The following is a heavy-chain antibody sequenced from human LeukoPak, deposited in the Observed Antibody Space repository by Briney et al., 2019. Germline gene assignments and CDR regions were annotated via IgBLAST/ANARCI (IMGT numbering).Heavy chain of an antibody. D-gene: IGHD2-15*01. Sequence: SVKVSCKASGGTFSSYAISWVRQAPGQGLEWMGGIIPIFGTANYAQKFQGRVTITADESTSTAYMELSSLRSEDTAVYYCARAQVVVAASNYYYYMDVWGKGTTVIISS. CDR3: ARAQVVVAASNYYYYMDV. CDR2: IIPIFGTA. J-gene: IGHJ6*03. CDR1: GGTFSSYA. V-gene: IGHV1-69*13.